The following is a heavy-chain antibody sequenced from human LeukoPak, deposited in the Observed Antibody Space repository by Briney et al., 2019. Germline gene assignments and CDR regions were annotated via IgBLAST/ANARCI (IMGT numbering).Heavy chain of an antibody. V-gene: IGHV3-66*01. Sequence: PGGSLRLSCAASGLTVSSDYMSWVRQAPGKGLEWVSVIYSDGHTYYADPVRGRFTISRNNSKNTLFLQMTSLRGEDTALYYCARGGGAFCGNDCYRNFDYWGQGTLVTVSS. CDR1: GLTVSSDY. CDR3: ARGGGAFCGNDCYRNFDY. CDR2: IYSDGHT. D-gene: IGHD2-21*02. J-gene: IGHJ4*02.